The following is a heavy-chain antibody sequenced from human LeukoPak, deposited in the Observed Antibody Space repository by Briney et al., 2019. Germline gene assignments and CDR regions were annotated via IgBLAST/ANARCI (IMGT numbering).Heavy chain of an antibody. CDR2: INHSGST. V-gene: IGHV4-34*01. CDR1: GGSFSGYY. D-gene: IGHD1-20*01. CDR3: ARVLTGTTDY. J-gene: IGHJ4*02. Sequence: PSETLSLTCAVYGGSFSGYYWNWIRQPPGKGLEWIGEINHSGSTDYNPSLKSRVTISVDTSKNQFSLKLTSVTAADTAVYYCARVLTGTTDYWGQGILVTVSS.